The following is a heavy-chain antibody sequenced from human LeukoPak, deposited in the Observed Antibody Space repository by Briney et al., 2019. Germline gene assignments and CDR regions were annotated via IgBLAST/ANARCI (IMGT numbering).Heavy chain of an antibody. Sequence: SETLSLTCTVSGGSISGSSYYWGWTRQPPGKGLEWIGSIYYSGSTYYKPSLKSRVTMSVDTSKNQFSLKLSSVTAADTAVYYCARPQRYSNYALDYWGQGTLVTVSS. CDR3: ARPQRYSNYALDY. V-gene: IGHV4-39*01. J-gene: IGHJ4*02. CDR1: GGSISGSSYY. CDR2: IYYSGST. D-gene: IGHD4-11*01.